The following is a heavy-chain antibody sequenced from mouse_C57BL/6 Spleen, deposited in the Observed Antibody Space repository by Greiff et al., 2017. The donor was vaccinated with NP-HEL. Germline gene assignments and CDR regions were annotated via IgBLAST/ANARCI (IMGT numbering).Heavy chain of an antibody. CDR2: IRSKSNNYAT. CDR3: VRLYDYETDYFDY. J-gene: IGHJ2*01. Sequence: EVKLMESGGGLVQPKGSLKLSCAASGFSFNTYAMNWVRQAPGKGLEWVARIRSKSNNYATYYADSVKDRFTISRDDSESMLYLQMNNLKTEDTAMYYCVRLYDYETDYFDYWGQGTTLTVSS. CDR1: GFSFNTYA. V-gene: IGHV10-1*01. D-gene: IGHD2-4*01.